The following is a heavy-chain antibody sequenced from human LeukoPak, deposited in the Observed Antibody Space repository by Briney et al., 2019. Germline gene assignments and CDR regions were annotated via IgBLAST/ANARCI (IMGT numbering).Heavy chain of an antibody. V-gene: IGHV1-69*01. D-gene: IGHD3-3*01. CDR1: GGTFSSYA. CDR2: IISIFGTA. Sequence: ASVKVSCKASGGTFSSYAISWVRQAPGQGLEWMGGIISIFGTANYAQKFQGRVTITADESTSTAYMELSSLRSEDTAVYYCARLPPSYTIFGVVSDYWGQGTLVTVSS. J-gene: IGHJ4*02. CDR3: ARLPPSYTIFGVVSDY.